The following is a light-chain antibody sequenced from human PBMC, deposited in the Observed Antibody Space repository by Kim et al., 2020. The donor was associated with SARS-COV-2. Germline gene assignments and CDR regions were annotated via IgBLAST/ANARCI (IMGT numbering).Light chain of an antibody. CDR2: DAS. V-gene: IGKV3-11*01. CDR1: QSVSSY. CDR3: QQRSNWPPIT. J-gene: IGKJ5*01. Sequence: PPGERPTLSGRASQSVSSYLAWYQQKPGRAPRLLIYDASNRATGIPARFSGSGSGTDFTLTISSLEPEDFAVYYCQQRSNWPPITFGQGTRLEIK.